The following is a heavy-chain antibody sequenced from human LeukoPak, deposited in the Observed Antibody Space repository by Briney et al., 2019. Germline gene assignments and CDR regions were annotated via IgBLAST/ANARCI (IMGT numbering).Heavy chain of an antibody. CDR1: GFTFSSYS. Sequence: PGGSLRLSCAASGFTFSSYSMNWVRQAPGKGLEWVSYISSSSTTIYYADSVQGRFTISRDNAKNSLFLRMNSLRAEDTAVYYCLRVSGSYYLYPDYWGQGTLVTVSS. CDR3: LRVSGSYYLYPDY. J-gene: IGHJ4*02. V-gene: IGHV3-48*04. D-gene: IGHD1-26*01. CDR2: ISSSSTTI.